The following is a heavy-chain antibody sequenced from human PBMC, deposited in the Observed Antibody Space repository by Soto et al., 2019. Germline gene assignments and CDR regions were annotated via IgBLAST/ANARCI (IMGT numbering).Heavy chain of an antibody. CDR2: ISGSGGST. CDR3: AKERNFWSGTAGFDS. J-gene: IGHJ5*01. V-gene: IGHV3-23*01. CDR1: GFTFSMFA. Sequence: GSLRLSCVGSGFTFSMFAMSWVRQAPGKGLEWISSISGSGGSTYYADSVKGRFTVSRDNSKTTVFLQMNSLRTEDTAVYFCAKERNFWSGTAGFDSWGQGSPVTVSS. D-gene: IGHD3-3*01.